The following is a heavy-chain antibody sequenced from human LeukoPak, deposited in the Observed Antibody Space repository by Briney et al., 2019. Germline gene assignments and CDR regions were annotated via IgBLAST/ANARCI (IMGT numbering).Heavy chain of an antibody. CDR3: ARDSSSGWTPDY. D-gene: IGHD6-19*01. J-gene: IGHJ4*02. Sequence: GRSLRLSCAASGFTFSTYGMHWVRQAPGKGLEWVAVIWYDGSNKYYADSVKGRFTISRDNSKNTLYLQMNSLRAEDTAVYCCARDSSSGWTPDYWGQGTLVTVSS. CDR1: GFTFSTYG. V-gene: IGHV3-33*08. CDR2: IWYDGSNK.